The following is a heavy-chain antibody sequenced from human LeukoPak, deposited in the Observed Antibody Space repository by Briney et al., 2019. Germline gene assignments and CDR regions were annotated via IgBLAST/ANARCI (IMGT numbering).Heavy chain of an antibody. Sequence: GGSLRLSCAASGFTVSREYMSWVRQAPGKGLEWVSLIYSGGSTYYADSVKGRFTISRDNSKNTLYLQMNSLRAEDTAVYYCAKTTGGNAYDYIDYWGQGTLVTVSS. J-gene: IGHJ4*02. V-gene: IGHV3-53*01. CDR1: GFTVSREY. D-gene: IGHD5-12*01. CDR2: IYSGGST. CDR3: AKTTGGNAYDYIDY.